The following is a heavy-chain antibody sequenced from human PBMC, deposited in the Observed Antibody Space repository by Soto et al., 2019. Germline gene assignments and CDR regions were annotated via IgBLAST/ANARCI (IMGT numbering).Heavy chain of an antibody. CDR1: GGSISSDDYY. CDR2: IYYRGNT. D-gene: IGHD2-21*01. CDR3: ARGWDYSGMDV. Sequence: SETLSLTCTVSGGSISSDDYYWNWIRQRPGKGLAWIGNIYYRGNTNYNPSPKSRIIMSMDMSENQFSLKLTSVTAADTAVYYCARGWDYSGMDVWGQGTTVTVS. J-gene: IGHJ6*02. V-gene: IGHV4-31*03.